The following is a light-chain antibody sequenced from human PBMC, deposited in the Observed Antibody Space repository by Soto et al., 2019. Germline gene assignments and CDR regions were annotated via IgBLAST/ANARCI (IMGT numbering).Light chain of an antibody. CDR3: QSYDRSLSGCV. CDR1: SSNIGAGYD. CDR2: GHT. V-gene: IGLV1-40*01. J-gene: IGLJ1*01. Sequence: QSVLTQPPSVSGAPGQRVTISCTGSSSNIGAGYDVHWYQQLPGTAPKLLIYGHTNRPSGVPDRFSGSKSGSSASLAITGLQAEDEADYYRQSYDRSLSGCVFGTGTKVTVL.